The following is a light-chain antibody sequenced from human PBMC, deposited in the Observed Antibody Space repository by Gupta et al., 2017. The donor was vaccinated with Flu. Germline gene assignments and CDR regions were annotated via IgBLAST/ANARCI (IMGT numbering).Light chain of an antibody. CDR3: SSYTSSSTPV. V-gene: IGLV2-14*01. CDR2: EVS. J-gene: IGLJ1*01. Sequence: QSALTQPASVSGSPGQSITIYCTGTSSDVGRYNYVSWYQQHPGKAPKLMIYEVSNRPSGVSNRFSGSKSGNTASLTISGLQAEDEADYYCSSYTSSSTPVFGTGTKVTVL. CDR1: SSDVGRYNY.